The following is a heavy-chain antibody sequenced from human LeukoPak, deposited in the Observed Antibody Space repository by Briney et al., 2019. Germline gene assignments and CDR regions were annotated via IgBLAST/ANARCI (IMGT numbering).Heavy chain of an antibody. CDR2: ISSSSSTI. CDR3: ARDSLTGYSSSWYYDY. J-gene: IGHJ4*02. D-gene: IGHD6-13*01. V-gene: IGHV3-48*01. CDR1: GFTFNSYS. Sequence: GGSLRLSCAASGFTFNSYSMNWVRQAPGKGLEWVSYISSSSSTIYYADSVKGRFTISRDNAKNSLYLQMNSLRAEDTAIYYCARDSLTGYSSSWYYDYWGQGTLVTVSS.